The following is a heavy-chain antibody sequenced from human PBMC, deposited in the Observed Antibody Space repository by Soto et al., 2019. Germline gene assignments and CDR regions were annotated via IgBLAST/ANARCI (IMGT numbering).Heavy chain of an antibody. CDR2: IHYSGVT. J-gene: IGHJ6*02. CDR1: GCSIRTYY. CDR3: ARDLAEGSSSTPAGGMDV. D-gene: IGHD6-6*01. V-gene: IGHV4-59*01. Sequence: PXETLYLTCSVAGCSIRTYYWNWIRQPPGVGLEWIAYIHYSGVTNYSPSLRGRVSISIDRSNNEFSLKVSSVTAADAAVYYCARDLAEGSSSTPAGGMDVWGPGTTVTVSS.